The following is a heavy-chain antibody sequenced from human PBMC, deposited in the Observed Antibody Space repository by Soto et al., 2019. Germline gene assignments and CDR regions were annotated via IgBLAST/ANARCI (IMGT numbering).Heavy chain of an antibody. CDR3: ARDRGGSGSFDY. D-gene: IGHD3-10*01. CDR2: IWYDGSNK. J-gene: IGHJ4*02. CDR1: GFTSSSYG. V-gene: IGHV3-33*01. Sequence: QVQLVESGGGVVQPGRSLRLSCAASGFTSSSYGMHWVRQAPGKGLEWVAVIWYDGSNKYYADSVKGRFTISRDNSKNTLYLQMNSLRAEDTAVYYCARDRGGSGSFDYWGQGTLVTVSS.